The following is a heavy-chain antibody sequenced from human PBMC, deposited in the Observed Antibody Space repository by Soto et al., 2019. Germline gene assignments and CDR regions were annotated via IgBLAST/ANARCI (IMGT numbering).Heavy chain of an antibody. CDR3: ASPWHTPRLTGNYYGMDV. D-gene: IGHD1-20*01. CDR2: IIHIFGTA. J-gene: IGHJ6*02. Sequence: VASVKVSCKASGGTFSSHAISWVRQAPGQGLEWMGGIIHIFGTAHYAQKFQGRPTITADKSTSTAYMELSSLRSEDTAVYYCASPWHTPRLTGNYYGMDVWGQGTTVTVSS. CDR1: GGTFSSHA. V-gene: IGHV1-69*06.